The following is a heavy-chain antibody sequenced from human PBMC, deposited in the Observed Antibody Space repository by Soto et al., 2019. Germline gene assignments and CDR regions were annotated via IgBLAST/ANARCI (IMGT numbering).Heavy chain of an antibody. CDR1: GFTFGDYA. D-gene: IGHD6-19*01. CDR2: IRSKAYGGTT. Sequence: PGGSLRLSCTASGFTFGDYAMIWFRQAPGKGLEWVGFIRSKAYGGTTEYAASVKGRFIISRDDSKSIAYLQMNSLKTEDTAVYYCTRSGVAVTFQQYYYGMDVWGQGTTVTVSS. CDR3: TRSGVAVTFQQYYYGMDV. J-gene: IGHJ6*02. V-gene: IGHV3-49*03.